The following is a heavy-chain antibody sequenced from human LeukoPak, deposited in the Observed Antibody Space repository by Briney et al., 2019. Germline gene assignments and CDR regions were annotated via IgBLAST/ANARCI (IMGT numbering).Heavy chain of an antibody. J-gene: IGHJ6*02. V-gene: IGHV4-59*01. D-gene: IGHD1-7*01. Sequence: SETLSLTCTVSGGSISSYYWSWIRQPPGKGLEWIGYIYYSGSTNYNPSLKSRVTISVDTSKNQFSLKLSSVTAADTAVYYCARDRPSTGTTRGHYYYGMDVWGQGTTVTVSS. CDR2: IYYSGST. CDR3: ARDRPSTGTTRGHYYYGMDV. CDR1: GGSISSYY.